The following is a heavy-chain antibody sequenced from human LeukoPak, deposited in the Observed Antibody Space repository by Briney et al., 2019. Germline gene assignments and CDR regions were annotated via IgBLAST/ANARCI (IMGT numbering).Heavy chain of an antibody. CDR2: INHSGST. CDR3: ARGSSGWFRRVYNWFDP. Sequence: KTSETLSLTCAVYGGSFSGYYWSWIRQPPGKGLEWIGEINHSGSTNYNPSLKSRVTISVDTSKNQFSLKLSSVPAADTAVYYCARGSSGWFRRVYNWFDPWGQGTLVTVSS. V-gene: IGHV4-34*01. CDR1: GGSFSGYY. D-gene: IGHD6-19*01. J-gene: IGHJ5*02.